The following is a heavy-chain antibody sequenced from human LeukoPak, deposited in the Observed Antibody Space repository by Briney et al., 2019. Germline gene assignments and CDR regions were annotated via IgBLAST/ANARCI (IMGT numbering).Heavy chain of an antibody. CDR2: FDPEDGET. D-gene: IGHD3-10*01. CDR1: GYTLTELS. V-gene: IGHV1-24*01. J-gene: IGHJ4*02. Sequence: ASVNVSFTVSGYTLTELSMHWVRQAPGKGLEWMGGFDPEDGETIYAQKFQGRVTMTEDTSTDTAYMELSSLRSEDTAVYYCATDLRVSAFWGQGTLVTVSS. CDR3: ATDLRVSAF.